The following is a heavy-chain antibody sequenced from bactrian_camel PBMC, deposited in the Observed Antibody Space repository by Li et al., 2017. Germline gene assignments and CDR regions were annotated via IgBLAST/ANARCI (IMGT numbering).Heavy chain of an antibody. J-gene: IGHJ4*01. CDR1: GYTYTVYC. CDR2: ILTTEATT. Sequence: HVQLVESGGGAVQSGGSLRLSCAASGYTYTVYCMAWFRQAPGKEREGVAAILTTEATTYYADSVKGRFTISQDNAKKTLYLQMNSLKPEDTAMYYCNTQCSLGIGLRFYWGQGTQVTVS. CDR3: NTQCSLGIGLRFY. D-gene: IGHD1*01. V-gene: IGHV3S6*01.